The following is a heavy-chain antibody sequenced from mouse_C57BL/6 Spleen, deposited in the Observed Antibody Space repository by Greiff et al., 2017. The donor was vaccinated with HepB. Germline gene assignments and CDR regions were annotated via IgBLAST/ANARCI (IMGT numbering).Heavy chain of an antibody. J-gene: IGHJ2*01. CDR1: GYTFTDYY. Sequence: QVQLQQSGAELVRPGASVKLSCKASGYTFTDYYINWVKQRPGQGLEWIARIYPGSGNTYYNEKFKGKATLTAEKSSSTAYMQLSSLTSEDSAVYFCARDYYGSRKYYFDYWGQGTTLTVSS. CDR3: ARDYYGSRKYYFDY. V-gene: IGHV1-76*01. CDR2: IYPGSGNT. D-gene: IGHD1-1*01.